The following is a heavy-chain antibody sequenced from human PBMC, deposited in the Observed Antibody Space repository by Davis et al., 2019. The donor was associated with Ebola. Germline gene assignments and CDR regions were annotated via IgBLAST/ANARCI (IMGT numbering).Heavy chain of an antibody. CDR1: GYTFTSYG. J-gene: IGHJ4*02. D-gene: IGHD5-18*01. CDR3: AKDSGSWAYYDSAGYTFDH. V-gene: IGHV1-18*01. CDR2: ISAYNGQI. Sequence: AASVKVSCKTSGYTFTSYGISWLRQAPGQGLEWMGWISAYNGQIKYAQKFEGRVTMTTDTSTNTGYMELRSLKSDDTAMYYCAKDSGSWAYYDSAGYTFDHWGQGTLVTVSS.